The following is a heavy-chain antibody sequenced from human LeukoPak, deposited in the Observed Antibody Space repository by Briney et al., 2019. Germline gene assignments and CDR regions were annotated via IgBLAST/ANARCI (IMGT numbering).Heavy chain of an antibody. CDR2: ISYDGSNK. CDR3: AEDRYSYAFEYFQH. D-gene: IGHD5-18*01. V-gene: IGHV3-30*18. J-gene: IGHJ1*01. Sequence: GRSLTLSCAASGFTFSSYGMHWVRQAPGKGLEWVAVISYDGSNKYHADSVKGRFTISRDNSKNTLYLQMNSLRAEDTAVYYCAEDRYSYAFEYFQHWGQGTLVTVSS. CDR1: GFTFSSYG.